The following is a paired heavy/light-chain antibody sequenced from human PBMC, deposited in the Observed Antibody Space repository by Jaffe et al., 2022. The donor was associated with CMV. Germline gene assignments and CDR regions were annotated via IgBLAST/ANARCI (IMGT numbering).Light chain of an antibody. V-gene: IGKV3-20*01. CDR3: HQYGSSTWT. CDR2: GAS. CDR1: QSVSSTY. Sequence: VVLTQSPSTLSLSPGERATLSCRASQSVSSTYLAWYQQKPGQAPRLLIYGASSRATGIPDRFSGSGSGTDFTLTISRLEPEDFAVYYCHQYGSSTWTFGQGTKVEIK. J-gene: IGKJ1*01.
Heavy chain of an antibody. D-gene: IGHD3-22*01. J-gene: IGHJ4*02. CDR2: ISYDGSSK. Sequence: QVQLVESGGGVVQPGRSLRLSCEASGFTFGSYGMHWVRQAPGKGLEWVAVISYDGSSKYYGDSVKGRFTISRDNSKNTLYLQMNSLRAEDTAVYYCAKNGLKYYYDGSGYSDYWGQGTLVTVSS. CDR1: GFTFGSYG. CDR3: AKNGLKYYYDGSGYSDY. V-gene: IGHV3-30*18.